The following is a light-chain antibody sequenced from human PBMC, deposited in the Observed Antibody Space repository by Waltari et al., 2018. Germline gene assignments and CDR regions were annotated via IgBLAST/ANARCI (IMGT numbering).Light chain of an antibody. CDR1: QDISSH. J-gene: IGKJ5*01. CDR3: QQLNSYPIT. Sequence: DIKLTQSTSFLSASVGDRVSITCRASQDISSHLAWYQKNPGKAPKLLVYGASTLGSGVPSGFSGGGAGTEFTLTISSLQPEDFATYYCQQLNSYPITFGQGTRLEIK. V-gene: IGKV1-9*01. CDR2: GAS.